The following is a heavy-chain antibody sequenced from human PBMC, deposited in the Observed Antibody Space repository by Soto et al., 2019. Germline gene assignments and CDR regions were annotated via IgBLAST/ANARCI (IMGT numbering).Heavy chain of an antibody. CDR3: ARPALDRNFDWPPSDAFDI. CDR2: IFPGDSDT. D-gene: IGHD3-9*01. Sequence: GESLKISCKGSGYKFTNYWIGWVRQIPGKGLEWMGVIFPGDSDTRYSPSFQGQVTISADKSINTAYLQWSRLKASDTAMYYCARPALDRNFDWPPSDAFDIWGQGTMVTVSS. CDR1: GYKFTNYW. J-gene: IGHJ3*02. V-gene: IGHV5-51*01.